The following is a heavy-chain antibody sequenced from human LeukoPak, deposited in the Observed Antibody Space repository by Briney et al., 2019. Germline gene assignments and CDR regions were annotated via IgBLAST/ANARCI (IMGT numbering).Heavy chain of an antibody. CDR3: AKEHNAFDI. CDR1: GFTFSSYA. J-gene: IGHJ3*02. V-gene: IGHV3-30-3*02. Sequence: PGGSLRLSCAASGFTFSSYAMHWVRQAPGKGLEWVAVISYDGSNKYYADPVKGRFTISRDNSKNTLYLQMNSLRPEDTAMYYCAKEHNAFDIWGQGTMVTVSS. CDR2: ISYDGSNK.